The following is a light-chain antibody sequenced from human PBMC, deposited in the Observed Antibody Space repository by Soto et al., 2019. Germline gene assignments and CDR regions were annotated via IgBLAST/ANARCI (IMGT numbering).Light chain of an antibody. J-gene: IGLJ1*01. V-gene: IGLV2-8*01. CDR3: SSYAGSNNYV. Sequence: LAQPASVSGSPGQSITISCTGGRSDIGGYNYVSWYQQHPGRAPRLLILEVTNRPSGVPDRFSGSKSGNTASLTVSGLQAEDEADYYCSSYAGSNNYVFGTGTKVTVL. CDR2: EVT. CDR1: RSDIGGYNY.